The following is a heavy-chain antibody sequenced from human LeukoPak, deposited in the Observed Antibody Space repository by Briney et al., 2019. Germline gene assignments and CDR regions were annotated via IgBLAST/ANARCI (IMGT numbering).Heavy chain of an antibody. D-gene: IGHD6-19*01. V-gene: IGHV4-30-2*01. CDR2: IYHSGST. CDR1: GGSINRNSFS. Sequence: SQTLSLTCAVSGGSINRNSFSWNWIRQPPGKGLEWIGDIYHSGSTYYNPSLESRVTISIDRSKNQFSLKLRSVTAADTAVYYCAKTVTGYWYFDLWGRGTLVTVSS. CDR3: AKTVTGYWYFDL. J-gene: IGHJ2*01.